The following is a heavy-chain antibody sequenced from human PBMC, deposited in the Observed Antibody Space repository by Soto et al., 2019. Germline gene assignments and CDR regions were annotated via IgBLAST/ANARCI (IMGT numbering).Heavy chain of an antibody. J-gene: IGHJ4*02. Sequence: LSLTCTVSCGAISIGDYYWSWIRQPPGKGLEWIGYIYYSGSTYYNPSLKSRVTISVDTSKNQFSLKLSSVTAADTAVYYCARVHLLTIDYWGQGTLVTVSS. D-gene: IGHD3-10*01. CDR2: IYYSGST. CDR1: CGAISIGDYY. CDR3: ARVHLLTIDY. V-gene: IGHV4-30-4*01.